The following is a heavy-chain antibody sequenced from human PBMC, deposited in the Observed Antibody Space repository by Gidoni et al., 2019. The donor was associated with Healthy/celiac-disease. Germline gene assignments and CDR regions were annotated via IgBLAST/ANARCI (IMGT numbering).Heavy chain of an antibody. J-gene: IGHJ3*02. V-gene: IGHV1-2*02. CDR1: GYTFTGYY. Sequence: QVQLVQSGAEVKKPGASVKVSCKASGYTFTGYYMHWVRQAPGQGLEWMGWINPNSGGTNYAQKFQGRVTMTRDTSISTAYMELSRLRSDDTAVYYCAITMIVVVILPDAFDIWGQGTMVTVSS. D-gene: IGHD3-22*01. CDR3: AITMIVVVILPDAFDI. CDR2: INPNSGGT.